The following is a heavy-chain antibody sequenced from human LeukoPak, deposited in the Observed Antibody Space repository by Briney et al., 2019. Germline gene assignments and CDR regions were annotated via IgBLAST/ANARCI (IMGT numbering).Heavy chain of an antibody. J-gene: IGHJ4*02. CDR1: GGSISSSSYY. CDR3: AITDRGYLDY. Sequence: SETLSLTCTVSGGSISSSSYYWGWIRQPPGKGLEWIGSIYYSGSTYYNPSLKSRVTISVDTSKNQFSLKLSSVTAADTAVYYCAITDRGYLDYWGQGTLVTVSS. D-gene: IGHD3-10*01. V-gene: IGHV4-39*01. CDR2: IYYSGST.